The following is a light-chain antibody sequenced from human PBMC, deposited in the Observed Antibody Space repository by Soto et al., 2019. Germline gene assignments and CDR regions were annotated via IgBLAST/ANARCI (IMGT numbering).Light chain of an antibody. CDR3: QQRSNWTRT. CDR2: GES. CDR1: QSVSNNY. V-gene: IGKV3D-20*02. Sequence: ELVLTQSPGTLSLSAGDSATLSCRASQSVSNNYLAWYQQKTGQAPRLLIYGESNRATGIPDRVSGSGSGTDLNLTISGLEPEDFAVYYCQQRSNWTRTCGQGTKVDIK. J-gene: IGKJ1*01.